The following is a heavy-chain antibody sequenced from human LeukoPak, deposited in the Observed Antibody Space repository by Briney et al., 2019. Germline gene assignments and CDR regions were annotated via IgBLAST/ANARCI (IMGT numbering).Heavy chain of an antibody. Sequence: SETLSLTCTVSGGSVSSGSYYWSWIRQPPGKGLEWIGYIYYSGNTNYNPSLKNRVTISGDMSKNQFSLRPSSVTAADTAVYYCARGGSEWDRALWIWGQGTMVIVSS. CDR3: ARGGSEWDRALWI. J-gene: IGHJ3*02. CDR2: IYYSGNT. CDR1: GGSVSSGSYY. V-gene: IGHV4-61*01. D-gene: IGHD1-26*01.